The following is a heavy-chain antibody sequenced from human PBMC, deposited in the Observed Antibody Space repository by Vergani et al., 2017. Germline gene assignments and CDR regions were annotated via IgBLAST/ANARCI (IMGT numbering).Heavy chain of an antibody. CDR1: GFTFSSYA. CDR3: ARDRERWLQFGYFQH. CDR2: ISYDGSNK. V-gene: IGHV3-30*01. J-gene: IGHJ1*01. D-gene: IGHD5-24*01. Sequence: VQLLESGGGLVQPGGSLRLSCAASGFTFSSYAMHWVRQAPGKGLEWVAVISYDGSNKYYADSVKGRFTISRDNSKNTLYLQMNSLRAEDTAVYYCARDRERWLQFGYFQHWGQGTLVTVSS.